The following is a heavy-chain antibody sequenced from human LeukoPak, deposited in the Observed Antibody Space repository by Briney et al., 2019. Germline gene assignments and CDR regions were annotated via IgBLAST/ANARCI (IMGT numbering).Heavy chain of an antibody. Sequence: GRSLRLSCAASGLTFSSYGMHWVRQAPGKGLEWVAVISYDGSNKYYADSVKGRFTISRDNSKNTLYLQMNSLRAEDTAVYYCASFDYWGQGTLVTVSS. V-gene: IGHV3-30*03. CDR1: GLTFSSYG. CDR3: ASFDY. CDR2: ISYDGSNK. J-gene: IGHJ4*02.